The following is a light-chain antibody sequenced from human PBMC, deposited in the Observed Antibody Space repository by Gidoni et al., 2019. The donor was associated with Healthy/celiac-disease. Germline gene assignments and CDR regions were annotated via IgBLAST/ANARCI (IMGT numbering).Light chain of an antibody. V-gene: IGLV3-21*04. Sequence: SYVLTQPPSVSVAPGKTARITCGGNNIGSKSVHWYQQKPGQAPGLVIYYDSDRPSGIPERFSGSNSGNTATLTISRVEAGDEADYYCQVWDSSSEDWVFGGGTKLTVL. CDR3: QVWDSSSEDWV. J-gene: IGLJ3*02. CDR2: YDS. CDR1: NIGSKS.